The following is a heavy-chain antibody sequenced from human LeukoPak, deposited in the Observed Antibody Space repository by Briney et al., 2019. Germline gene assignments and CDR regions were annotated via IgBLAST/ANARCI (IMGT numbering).Heavy chain of an antibody. CDR2: ISYDGSNK. CDR1: GFTFSSYA. J-gene: IGHJ4*02. V-gene: IGHV3-30-3*01. Sequence: GGSLRLSCAASGFTFSSYAMHWVRQAPGKGLEWVAVISYDGSNKYYADSVKGRFTISRDNSKNTLYLQMNSLRAEDTAVYYCAREIWFGELSGYWGQGTLVTVSS. CDR3: AREIWFGELSGY. D-gene: IGHD3-10*01.